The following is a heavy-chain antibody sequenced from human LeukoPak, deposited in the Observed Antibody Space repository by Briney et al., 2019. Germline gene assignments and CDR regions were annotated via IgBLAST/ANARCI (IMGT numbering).Heavy chain of an antibody. CDR3: AKDHSGSVLDY. V-gene: IGHV3-33*06. CDR1: GFSFSSYG. CDR2: VWYDGSNT. Sequence: GGSLRLSCEASGFSFSSYGMHWVRQAPGKGLEWVAVVWYDGSNTYYADSVKGRFTISSDNSKNTLYLQMNSLRAEDTAVYYCAKDHSGSVLDYWGQGTVVTVSS. D-gene: IGHD1-26*01. J-gene: IGHJ4*02.